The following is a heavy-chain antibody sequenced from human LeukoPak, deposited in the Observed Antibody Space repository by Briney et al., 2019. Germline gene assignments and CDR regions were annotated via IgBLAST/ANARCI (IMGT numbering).Heavy chain of an antibody. CDR2: ISYDGSNK. D-gene: IGHD6-13*01. CDR1: GFTFSSYA. Sequence: SGRSLRLSCAASGFTFSSYAMHWVRQAPGKGLEWVAVISYDGSNKYYADSVKGRFTISRDNSKNTLYLQMNSLRAEDTAVYYCARDQGLAAAGTSNFDYWGQGTLVTVSS. J-gene: IGHJ4*02. V-gene: IGHV3-30-3*01. CDR3: ARDQGLAAAGTSNFDY.